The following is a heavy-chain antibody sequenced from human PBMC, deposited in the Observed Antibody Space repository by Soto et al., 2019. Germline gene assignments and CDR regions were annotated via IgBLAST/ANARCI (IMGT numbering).Heavy chain of an antibody. J-gene: IGHJ4*02. D-gene: IGHD5-12*01. V-gene: IGHV3-74*01. CDR1: GFTLSNYW. Sequence: EVQLVESGGVSVQPGGSLRLSCTASGFTLSNYWMHWVRQAPGKGLVWVSRINTDGSTTTYADSVKGRFTISRDNAKNTLYLQMNSLGDEETAVYYCVRIRRGDGYTFGYWGQGTLVTVSS. CDR3: VRIRRGDGYTFGY. CDR2: INTDGSTT.